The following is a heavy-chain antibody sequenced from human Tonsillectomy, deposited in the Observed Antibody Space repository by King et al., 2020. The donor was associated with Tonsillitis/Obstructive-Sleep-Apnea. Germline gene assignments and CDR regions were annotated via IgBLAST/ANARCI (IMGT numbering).Heavy chain of an antibody. CDR2: INHSGST. CDR3: ASAPCSGGSCYSYYYYYMDV. V-gene: IGHV4-34*01. D-gene: IGHD2-15*01. J-gene: IGHJ6*03. Sequence: VQLQQWGAGLLKPSETLSLTCAVYGGSFSGYYWSWFRQPPGKGLEWIGEINHSGSTNYNPSLKSRVTISVDTSKNQFSLKLSSVTAADTAVYYFASAPCSGGSCYSYYYYYMDVWGKGTTVTVSS. CDR1: GGSFSGYY.